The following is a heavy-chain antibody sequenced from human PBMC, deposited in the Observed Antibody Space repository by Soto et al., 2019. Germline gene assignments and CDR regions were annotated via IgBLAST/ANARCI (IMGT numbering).Heavy chain of an antibody. CDR3: ANDVTEAGDNYYNTGLDV. V-gene: IGHV3-30*18. CDR1: GCTFSLYG. Sequence: QVQLVESGGGVVQPGKCVRLSCAASGCTFSLYGIHCVRQAPGQGLEWVAFITYEGSHQDYVDSVNGRFTLSRDNSKHIVYLQMNSLRPEDTAVYYCANDVTEAGDNYYNTGLDVCGHGTTVTDSS. CDR2: ITYEGSHQ. D-gene: IGHD6-13*01. J-gene: IGHJ6*02.